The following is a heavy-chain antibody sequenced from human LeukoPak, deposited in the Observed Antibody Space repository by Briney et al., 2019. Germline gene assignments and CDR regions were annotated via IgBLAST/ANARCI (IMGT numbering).Heavy chain of an antibody. Sequence: SGPRLLYPTQTLTMTCSFFGFSLTTSGMGVGWIRQSPGKALEWLALIYWNNDNRYSPSLKTRLTIVKDTSKNQAVLTMTEMDPVDTATYYCAHYGDYRFMYYFDYCGQGILVTVSS. V-gene: IGHV2-5*01. CDR2: IYWNNDN. J-gene: IGHJ4*02. D-gene: IGHD4-17*01. CDR3: AHYGDYRFMYYFDY. CDR1: GFSLTTSGMG.